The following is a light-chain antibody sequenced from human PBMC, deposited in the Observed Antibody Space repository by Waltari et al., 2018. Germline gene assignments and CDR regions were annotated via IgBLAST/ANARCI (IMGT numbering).Light chain of an antibody. CDR3: QHYDNFPLT. Sequence: DIQMTQSQSSLSASVGDRVTITCRASQGINNYLSWYQQKPGKAPKRLSYSVSSLESGFPSRFSGSVSWTHYTLTNSILQPEVIATYYCQHYDNFPLTFDVGTNVAIK. CDR2: SVS. V-gene: IGKV1-33*01. CDR1: QGINNY. J-gene: IGKJ4*01.